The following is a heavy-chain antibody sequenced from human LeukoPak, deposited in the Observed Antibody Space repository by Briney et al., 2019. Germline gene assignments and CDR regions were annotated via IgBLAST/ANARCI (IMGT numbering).Heavy chain of an antibody. V-gene: IGHV4-34*01. CDR3: ARGGGYCTNNVCPPWFDP. CDR1: GGFFSGFY. Sequence: PSETLSLTCSVYGGFFSGFYWNWIRQPPGKGLEWIGEINHSGSTHYSPSLKSRLSISVDPSKNQSSLKLSSVTAADTAVYYCARGGGYCTNNVCPPWFDPWGQGALVTVSS. D-gene: IGHD2-8*01. J-gene: IGHJ5*02. CDR2: INHSGST.